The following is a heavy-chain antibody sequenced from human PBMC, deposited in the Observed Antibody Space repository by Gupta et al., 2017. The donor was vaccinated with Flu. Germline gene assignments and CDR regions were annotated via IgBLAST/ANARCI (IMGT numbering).Heavy chain of an antibody. D-gene: IGHD6-25*01. Sequence: RQPPGNGLELIGYIHYSGTTKYNPSLKSRVTMSVDTSKNHFSLKLTSVAPADTAVYYCARGTLSANLIDAFDIWGQGTMVTVSS. CDR3: ARGTLSANLIDAFDI. V-gene: IGHV4-61*03. CDR2: IHYSGTT. J-gene: IGHJ3*02.